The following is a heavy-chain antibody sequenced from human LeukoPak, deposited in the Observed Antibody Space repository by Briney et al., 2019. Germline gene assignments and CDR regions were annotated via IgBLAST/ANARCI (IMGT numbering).Heavy chain of an antibody. CDR1: GFTFSSYG. Sequence: PGRSLRLSCAASGFTFSSYGMHWVRQAPGKGLEWVAVIWYDGSNKYYADSVKGRFTISRDNSKNTLYLQMNSLRAEDTAVYYCARDQLTMVRGVTPRFGYWGQGTLVTVSS. J-gene: IGHJ4*02. V-gene: IGHV3-33*01. CDR2: IWYDGSNK. CDR3: ARDQLTMVRGVTPRFGY. D-gene: IGHD3-10*01.